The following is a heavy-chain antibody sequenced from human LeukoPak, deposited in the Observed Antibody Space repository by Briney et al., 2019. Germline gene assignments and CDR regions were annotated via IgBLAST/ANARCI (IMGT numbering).Heavy chain of an antibody. V-gene: IGHV3-74*01. Sequence: GGSLRLSCAASGFTFSSYWMHWVRQAPGKGLVWVSRISDGGSTTTYADSVKGRFTISRDNSKNTLYLQMNSLRAEDTAVYYCARGEAHVTAMGYWGQGTLVTVSS. D-gene: IGHD5-18*01. CDR3: ARGEAHVTAMGY. CDR2: ISDGGSTT. J-gene: IGHJ4*02. CDR1: GFTFSSYW.